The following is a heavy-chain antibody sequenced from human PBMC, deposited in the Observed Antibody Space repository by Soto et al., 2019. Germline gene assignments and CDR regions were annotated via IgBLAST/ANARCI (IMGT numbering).Heavy chain of an antibody. CDR2: IDPSGGST. CDR3: ARAPYHSSRYVYLDN. Sequence: ASLKVSCKASGYTFTTYYIHWVQQAPGQGLERMGIIDPSGGSTTYAQKFQGRVTMTRDTSTNTVYMELSGLRSEDTAVYYCARAPYHSSRYVYLDNWGQGTPVTVSS. J-gene: IGHJ4*02. D-gene: IGHD3-22*01. CDR1: GYTFTTYY. V-gene: IGHV1-46*01.